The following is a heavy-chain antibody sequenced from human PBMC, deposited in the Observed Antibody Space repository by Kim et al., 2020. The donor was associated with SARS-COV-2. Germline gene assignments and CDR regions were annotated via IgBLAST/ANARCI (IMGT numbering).Heavy chain of an antibody. CDR3: AREWLQVPRYYYYGMDV. CDR1: GYTFTSYG. CDR2: ISAYNGNT. D-gene: IGHD5-12*01. J-gene: IGHJ6*02. Sequence: ASVKVSCKASGYTFTSYGISWVRQAPGQGLEWMGWISAYNGNTNYAQKLQGRVTMTTDTSTSTAYMELRSLRSDDTAVYYCAREWLQVPRYYYYGMDVWGQGTTVTVSS. V-gene: IGHV1-18*01.